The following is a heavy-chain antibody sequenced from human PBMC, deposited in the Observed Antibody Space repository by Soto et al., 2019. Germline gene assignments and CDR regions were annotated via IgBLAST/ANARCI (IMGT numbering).Heavy chain of an antibody. CDR2: IYYSGST. J-gene: IGHJ6*02. CDR1: GGSISSYY. V-gene: IGHV4-59*01. Sequence: QVQLRESGPGLVKPSETLSLTCTVSGGSISSYYWNWIRQPPGKGLEWIGYIYYSGSTNYNPSLKSRVTISVDTSKNQFSLKLSSVTAADTAVYYCAREGTTVDSYYYYGMDVWGQGTTVTVSS. CDR3: AREGTTVDSYYYYGMDV. D-gene: IGHD1-1*01.